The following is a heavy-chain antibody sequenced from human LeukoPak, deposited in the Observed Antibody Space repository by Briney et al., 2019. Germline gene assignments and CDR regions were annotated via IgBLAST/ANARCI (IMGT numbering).Heavy chain of an antibody. D-gene: IGHD3/OR15-3a*01. CDR1: GGSISSYY. V-gene: IGHV4-59*01. CDR2: IYYSGST. Sequence: SETLSLTCTVSGGSISSYYWSWIRQPPGKGLEWIGFIYYSGSTNYNPSLKSRVTILVDTSKNQFSLKLSSVTAADTAVYYCARAADWGYYFDSWGQGTLVTVSS. J-gene: IGHJ4*02. CDR3: ARAADWGYYFDS.